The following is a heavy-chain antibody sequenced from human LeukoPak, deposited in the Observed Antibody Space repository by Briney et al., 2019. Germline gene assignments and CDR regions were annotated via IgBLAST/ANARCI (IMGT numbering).Heavy chain of an antibody. CDR3: AKDVTLTDAPRYFDY. Sequence: AGSLTLSCAASGFTFSSNAMTWIRQAPGKGLEWVSGIGGSGGSTYFADSVKGRFTISRDNSKNTLYLQMNSLRAEDTAVYYCAKDVTLTDAPRYFDYWGQGTLVTVSS. CDR2: IGGSGGST. CDR1: GFTFSSNA. V-gene: IGHV3-23*01. J-gene: IGHJ4*02. D-gene: IGHD4/OR15-4a*01.